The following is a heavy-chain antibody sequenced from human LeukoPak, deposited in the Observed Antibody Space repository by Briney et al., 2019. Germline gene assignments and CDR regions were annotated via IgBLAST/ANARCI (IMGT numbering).Heavy chain of an antibody. J-gene: IGHJ6*03. D-gene: IGHD3-10*01. CDR3: ARTSAPRGGDNPYYGYYYYMDV. V-gene: IGHV3-48*01. Sequence: PGGSLRLSCAASGFALSSYAMSWVRQAPGKVLEWVSYISSSSSTIYYADSVKGRFTISRDNAKNSLYLQMNSLRAEDTALYYCARTSAPRGGDNPYYGYYYYMDVWGKGTTVTVSS. CDR2: ISSSSSTI. CDR1: GFALSSYA.